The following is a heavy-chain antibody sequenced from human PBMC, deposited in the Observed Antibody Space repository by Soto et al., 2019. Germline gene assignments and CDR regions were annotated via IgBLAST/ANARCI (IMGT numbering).Heavy chain of an antibody. Sequence: QVQLVQSGAEVKKPGSSVKVSCKASGGTFSSYTISWVRQAPGQGLEWMGRIIPILGIANYAQKVQGRVTSTADKSTGPAYMELSRLGSEDKAVDYWSREPKGYCNSTSCPPYHRFDPWGQGTLVTVSS. CDR3: SREPKGYCNSTSCPPYHRFDP. D-gene: IGHD2-2*01. V-gene: IGHV1-69*02. CDR2: IIPILGIA. CDR1: GGTFSSYT. J-gene: IGHJ5*02.